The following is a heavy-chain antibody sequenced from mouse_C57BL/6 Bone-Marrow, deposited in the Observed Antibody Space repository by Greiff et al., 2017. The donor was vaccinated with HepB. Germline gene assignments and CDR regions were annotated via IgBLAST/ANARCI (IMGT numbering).Heavy chain of an antibody. Sequence: VKLMESGPELVKPGASVKISCKASGYAFSSSWMNWVKQRPGKGLEWIGRIYPGDGDTNYNGKFKGKATLTADKSSSTAYMQLSSLTSEDSAVYFCQILYYGSSYFDYWGQGTTLTVSS. CDR1: GYAFSSSW. D-gene: IGHD1-1*01. CDR2: IYPGDGDT. J-gene: IGHJ2*01. V-gene: IGHV1-82*01. CDR3: QILYYGSSYFDY.